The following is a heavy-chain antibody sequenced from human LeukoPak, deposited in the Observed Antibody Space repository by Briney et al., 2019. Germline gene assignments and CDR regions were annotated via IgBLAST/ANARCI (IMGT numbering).Heavy chain of an antibody. CDR3: ARDSRLGYCSSTSCPRSAFDI. D-gene: IGHD2-2*01. CDR2: IYTSGST. V-gene: IGHV4-61*02. Sequence: SETLSLTCTASGGSISSGSYYWSWIRQPAGKGLEWIGRIYTSGSTNYNPSLKSRVTISVDTSKNQFSLKLSSVTAADTAVYYCARDSRLGYCSSTSCPRSAFDIWGQGTMVTVSS. CDR1: GGSISSGSYY. J-gene: IGHJ3*02.